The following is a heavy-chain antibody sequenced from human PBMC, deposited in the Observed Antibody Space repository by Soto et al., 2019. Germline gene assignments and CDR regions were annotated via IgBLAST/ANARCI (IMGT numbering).Heavy chain of an antibody. J-gene: IGHJ6*02. CDR3: ARARCRDGYNSDYYYYYGMDV. CDR2: INHSGST. V-gene: IGHV4-34*01. Sequence: PSETLSLTCAVYGGSFSGYCWSWIRQPPGKGLEWIGEINHSGSTNYNPSLKSRVTISVDTSKNQFSLKLSSVTAADTAVYYCARARCRDGYNSDYYYYYGMDVWGQGTTVTVSS. D-gene: IGHD5-12*01. CDR1: GGSFSGYC.